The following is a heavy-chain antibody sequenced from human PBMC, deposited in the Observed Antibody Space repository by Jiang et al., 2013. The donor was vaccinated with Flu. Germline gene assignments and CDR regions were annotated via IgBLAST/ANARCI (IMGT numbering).Heavy chain of an antibody. D-gene: IGHD3-3*01. CDR2: LTSDGTA. Sequence: VQLVESGGDLGQPGGSLRLSCVASGFTFGSHSMSWVRQAPGKGLEWVSTLTSDGTAHYAESVRGRFTISRDTSKNTAFLQMDSLRAEDTALYFCARSYYTNWFDFWGQGTLVTVSS. CDR3: ARSYYTNWFDF. CDR1: GFTFGSHS. V-gene: IGHV3-23*04. J-gene: IGHJ4*02.